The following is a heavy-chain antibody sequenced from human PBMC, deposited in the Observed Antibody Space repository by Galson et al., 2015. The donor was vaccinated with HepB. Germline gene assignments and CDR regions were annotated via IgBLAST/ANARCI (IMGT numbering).Heavy chain of an antibody. D-gene: IGHD3-22*01. V-gene: IGHV1-46*01. CDR2: INPSGGTT. CDR3: ARVGSSGYYYGY. Sequence: SVKVSCKASGYTFTSYYMHWVRQAPGQGLEWMGIINPSGGTTKYAQKFQGRVTMTRDTSTSTVDMELSSLRSEDTAVYYCARVGSSGYYYGYWGQGTLVTVSS. J-gene: IGHJ4*02. CDR1: GYTFTSYY.